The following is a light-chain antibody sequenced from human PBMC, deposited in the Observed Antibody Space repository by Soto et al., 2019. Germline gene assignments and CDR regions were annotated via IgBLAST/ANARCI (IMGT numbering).Light chain of an antibody. Sequence: DIQMTQSPSTLSASVGDRVTITCRASQSISSWLAWYQQKPGKAPKLLIYDASSLESGVPSRFSGSGSGTEFTLTISSLQPDYFATYYCQQYNSYSPWTFDQGTKVEIK. CDR3: QQYNSYSPWT. CDR1: QSISSW. CDR2: DAS. V-gene: IGKV1-5*01. J-gene: IGKJ1*01.